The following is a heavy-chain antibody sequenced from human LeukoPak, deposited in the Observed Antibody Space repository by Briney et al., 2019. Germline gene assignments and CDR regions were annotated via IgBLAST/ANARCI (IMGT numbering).Heavy chain of an antibody. CDR3: ARGPTSIAARPYYYYYMDV. J-gene: IGHJ6*03. CDR2: MNPNSSNT. CDR1: GYTFTSYD. V-gene: IGHV1-8*01. Sequence: ASVKVSCKASGYTFTSYDINWVRQATGQGLEWMGWMNPNSSNTGYAQKFQGRVTMTRNTSISTAYMELSSLRSEDTAVYYCARGPTSIAARPYYYYYMDVWGKGTTVTVSS. D-gene: IGHD6-6*01.